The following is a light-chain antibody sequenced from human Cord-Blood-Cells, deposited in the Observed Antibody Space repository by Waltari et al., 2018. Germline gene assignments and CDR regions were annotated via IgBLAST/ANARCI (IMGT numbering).Light chain of an antibody. CDR1: SSDVGGYNY. CDR3: SSSTSSSTFEWV. CDR2: DVS. J-gene: IGLJ3*02. Sequence: QSALTQPASVSGSPGQSITISCTGTSSDVGGYNYVSWYQQHPGKAPKLMIYDVSKRPSGFSNRFSGSKSGNTASLTISGLQAEDEADYYCSSSTSSSTFEWVFGGGTKLTVL. V-gene: IGLV2-14*01.